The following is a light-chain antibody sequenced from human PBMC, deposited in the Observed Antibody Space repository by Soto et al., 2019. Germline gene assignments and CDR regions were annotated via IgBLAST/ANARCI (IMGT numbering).Light chain of an antibody. V-gene: IGKV3-11*01. Sequence: PGERATLSCRASQSVSSHLAWYQQKPGQAPRLLIYDASNRATGIPARFSGSGSGTDFTLTISSLEPEDFAVYYCQQRSNWPPWTFGQGTKVDIK. J-gene: IGKJ1*01. CDR3: QQRSNWPPWT. CDR2: DAS. CDR1: QSVSSH.